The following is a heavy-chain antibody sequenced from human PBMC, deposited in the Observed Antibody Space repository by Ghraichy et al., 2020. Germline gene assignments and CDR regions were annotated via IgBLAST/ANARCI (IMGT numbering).Heavy chain of an antibody. CDR2: INPADSNT. Sequence: GESLNISCKGSGYSFTNNWIGWVRQMPGRGLECMGIINPADSNTIYSPSFQGQVTISADKSINTAYLQWSSLRASDTAMYYCVRRSYGDYSIWGQGTMVTVSS. V-gene: IGHV5-51*01. D-gene: IGHD4-17*01. CDR3: VRRSYGDYSI. CDR1: GYSFTNNW. J-gene: IGHJ3*02.